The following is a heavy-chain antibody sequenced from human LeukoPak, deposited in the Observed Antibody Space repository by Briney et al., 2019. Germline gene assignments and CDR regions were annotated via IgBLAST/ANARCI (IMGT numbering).Heavy chain of an antibody. Sequence: GGSLRLSCAASGFTFSSYAMSWVRQAPGKGLEWVSAISGSGGSTYYADSVKGRFTISRDNSKNTLYLQMNSLRAEDTAVYYCARHEVEAAAVTPFDYWGQGTLVTVSS. V-gene: IGHV3-23*01. CDR2: ISGSGGST. D-gene: IGHD6-13*01. CDR1: GFTFSSYA. CDR3: ARHEVEAAAVTPFDY. J-gene: IGHJ4*02.